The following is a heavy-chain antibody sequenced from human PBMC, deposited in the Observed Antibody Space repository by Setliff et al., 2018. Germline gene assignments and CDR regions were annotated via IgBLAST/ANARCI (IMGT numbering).Heavy chain of an antibody. CDR3: SRLVRFCIRTSCQRLSGGDF. V-gene: IGHV1-18*01. D-gene: IGHD2-2*01. CDR2: ISAHTGNT. Sequence: GASVKVSCKTSGYTFSDYGIAWVRQAPGQGLEWMGWISAHTGNTFYSPKFHSRLTLTTDTSTRTAYMQLRSLDSDDTAVYYCSRLVRFCIRTSCQRLSGGDFWGQGTLVTVSS. CDR1: GYTFSDYG. J-gene: IGHJ4*02.